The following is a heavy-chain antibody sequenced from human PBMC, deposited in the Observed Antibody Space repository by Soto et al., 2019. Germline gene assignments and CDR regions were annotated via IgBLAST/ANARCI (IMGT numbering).Heavy chain of an antibody. V-gene: IGHV3-30*18. CDR2: ISYDGSNK. CDR3: AKDASPYSSGYVMFDY. Sequence: QVQLVESGGGVVQPGRSLRLSCAASGFTFSSYGMHWVRQAPGKGLEGVAVISYDGSNKYYADSVKGRFTISRDNSKNTLYLQMNSLRAEDTAVYYCAKDASPYSSGYVMFDYWGQGTLVTVSS. J-gene: IGHJ4*02. D-gene: IGHD5-12*01. CDR1: GFTFSSYG.